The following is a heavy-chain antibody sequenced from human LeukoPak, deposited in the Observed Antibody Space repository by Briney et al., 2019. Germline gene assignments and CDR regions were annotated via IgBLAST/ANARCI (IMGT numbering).Heavy chain of an antibody. CDR1: GFTFSTFA. CDR2: VNPQGSET. CDR3: ARGRWSSTGWFFGY. Sequence: GGSLRLSCAASGFTFSTFAMSWVRQAPGKGLVWVSRVNPQGSETSYADSVRGRFTISRDNAKDALHLQMDNLRAEDTAVYYCARGRWSSTGWFFGYWGQGTLVTVSS. V-gene: IGHV3-74*01. D-gene: IGHD6-19*01. J-gene: IGHJ4*02.